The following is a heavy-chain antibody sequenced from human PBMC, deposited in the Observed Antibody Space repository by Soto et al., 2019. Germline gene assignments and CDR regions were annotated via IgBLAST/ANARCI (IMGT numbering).Heavy chain of an antibody. CDR3: ARVLNSKLDF. D-gene: IGHD1-20*01. V-gene: IGHV4-38-2*02. CDR2: TYHSGST. CDR1: Y. Sequence: YGGWIRQPPGKGLEWIGSTYHSGSTYYNPSLKSRVTISLDTSKNQFSLKLSSVTAADTAVYYCARVLNSKLDFCGQGTLVTVPS. J-gene: IGHJ4*02.